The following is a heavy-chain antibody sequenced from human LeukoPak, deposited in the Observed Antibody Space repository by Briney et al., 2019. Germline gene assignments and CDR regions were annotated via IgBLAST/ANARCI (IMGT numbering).Heavy chain of an antibody. CDR2: INHSGST. D-gene: IGHD2-2*01. CDR3: ARALGYCSSTSCPPPYYFDY. CDR1: GGSFSGYY. J-gene: IGHJ4*02. Sequence: SETLSLTCAVYGGSFSGYYWSWIRQPPGKGLEWIGEINHSGSTNYNPSLKSRVTIPVDTSKNQFSLKLSSVTAADTAVYYCARALGYCSSTSCPPPYYFDYWGQGTLVTVSS. V-gene: IGHV4-34*01.